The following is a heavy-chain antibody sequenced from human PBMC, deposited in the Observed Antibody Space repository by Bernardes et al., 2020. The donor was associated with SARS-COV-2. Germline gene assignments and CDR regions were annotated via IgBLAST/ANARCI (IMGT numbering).Heavy chain of an antibody. V-gene: IGHV3-30-3*01. J-gene: IGHJ4*02. CDR3: AREGVGEVGPTIDY. D-gene: IGHD1-26*01. CDR1: GFIFPSYT. Sequence: GGSLRLSCAASGFIFPSYTMHWVRQAPGKGLEWVALVSYDGSNKYYAAAVKGRFTISRDNSKNTLYLQMNSLRAEDTAVFYWAREGVGEVGPTIDYWGQGTLVTVSS. CDR2: VSYDGSNK.